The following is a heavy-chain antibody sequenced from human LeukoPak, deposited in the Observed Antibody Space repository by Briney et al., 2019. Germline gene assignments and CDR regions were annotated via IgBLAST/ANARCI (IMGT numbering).Heavy chain of an antibody. Sequence: GASVKVSCKASGYTFTGYYMHWVRQAPGQGLEWMGWINPNSGGTNYAQKFQGRVTMTRDTSISTAYMELSRLRSDDTAVYYCARDSRTSCSYCWFDPWGQGTLVTVSS. CDR1: GYTFTGYY. V-gene: IGHV1-2*02. J-gene: IGHJ5*02. D-gene: IGHD2-2*01. CDR2: INPNSGGT. CDR3: ARDSRTSCSYCWFDP.